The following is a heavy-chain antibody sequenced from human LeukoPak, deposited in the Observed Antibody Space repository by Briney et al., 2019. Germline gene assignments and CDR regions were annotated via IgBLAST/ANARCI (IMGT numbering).Heavy chain of an antibody. D-gene: IGHD5-12*01. CDR3: ARARGYSGYGYFDY. CDR1: GVTFSSYG. V-gene: IGHV3-33*01. Sequence: PGGSLRLSCAASGVTFSSYGMHLVRQAPGKGLEWVAVIWYDGSNKYYADSVKGRFTISRDNSKNTLYLQMNSLRAEDTAVYYCARARGYSGYGYFDYWGQGTLVTVSS. CDR2: IWYDGSNK. J-gene: IGHJ4*02.